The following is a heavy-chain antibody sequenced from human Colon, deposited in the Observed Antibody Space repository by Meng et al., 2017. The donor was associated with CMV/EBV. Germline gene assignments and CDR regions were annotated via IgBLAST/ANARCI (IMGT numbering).Heavy chain of an antibody. D-gene: IGHD1-14*01. CDR1: GGSVSTGDYY. CDR2: ICYSGST. J-gene: IGHJ5*02. Sequence: SEPLSLTCTVPGGSVSTGDYYWSWIRQPPGKGLEWIGYICYSGSTHYNPSLKSRVTMSVDVSKNQFSLKLTSVTAADTAVYYCASEEKIITSTDKWFGPWGQGTLVTVSS. CDR3: ASEEKIITSTDKWFGP. V-gene: IGHV4-61*08.